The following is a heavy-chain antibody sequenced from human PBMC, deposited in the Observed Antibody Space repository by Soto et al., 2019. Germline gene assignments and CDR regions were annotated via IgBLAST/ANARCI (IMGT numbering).Heavy chain of an antibody. V-gene: IGHV1-18*01. CDR2: ISAYNGNT. D-gene: IGHD6-19*01. Sequence: VKVSCKASGYTFTSYGISWVRQAPGQGLEWMGWISAYNGNTNYAQKLQGRVTMTTDTSTSTAYMELRSLRSDDTAVYYCARAPGYSSGWYSFPRFDPWGQGTLVTVSS. J-gene: IGHJ5*02. CDR1: GYTFTSYG. CDR3: ARAPGYSSGWYSFPRFDP.